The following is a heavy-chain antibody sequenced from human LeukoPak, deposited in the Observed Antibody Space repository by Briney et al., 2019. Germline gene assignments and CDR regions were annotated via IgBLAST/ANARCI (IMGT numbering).Heavy chain of an antibody. CDR1: GGSFSGYY. V-gene: IGHV4-34*01. J-gene: IGHJ4*02. CDR3: AREVVVAATIHFDY. CDR2: INHSGST. D-gene: IGHD2-15*01. Sequence: SSETLSLTCAVYGGSFSGYYWSWIRQPPGKGLEWIGEINHSGSTNYNPSLKSRVTISVDTSKNQFSLKLSSVTAADTAVYYCAREVVVAATIHFDYWGQGTLVTVSS.